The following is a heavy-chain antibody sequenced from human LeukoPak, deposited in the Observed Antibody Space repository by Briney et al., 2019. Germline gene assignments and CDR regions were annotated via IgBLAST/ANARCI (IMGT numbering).Heavy chain of an antibody. CDR1: GGSISSSY. Sequence: PSETLSLTCTVSGGSISSSYWSWIRQPPGKGLEWIGYIYYSGSTNYNPSLKSRVTISVDTSKNQFSLKLSSVTAADTAVYYCARDQGDGYNYYYYYYMDVWGKGTTVTVSS. D-gene: IGHD5-24*01. V-gene: IGHV4-59*01. J-gene: IGHJ6*03. CDR3: ARDQGDGYNYYYYYYMDV. CDR2: IYYSGST.